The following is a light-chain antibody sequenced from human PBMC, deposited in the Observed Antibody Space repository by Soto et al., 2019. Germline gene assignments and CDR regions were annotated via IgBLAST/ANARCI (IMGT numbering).Light chain of an antibody. V-gene: IGKV4-1*01. Sequence: DIVMTQSPDSLAVSLGERATINCKSSQSVLYSSNNKNYLAWYQQKPGQPPKLLIYWASTRESVVPDRCSGSGSVTDITLTFSSLQAEDGAVYYCQQYYSTPFTFGPGTKVDIK. CDR1: QSVLYSSNNKNY. CDR3: QQYYSTPFT. J-gene: IGKJ3*01. CDR2: WAS.